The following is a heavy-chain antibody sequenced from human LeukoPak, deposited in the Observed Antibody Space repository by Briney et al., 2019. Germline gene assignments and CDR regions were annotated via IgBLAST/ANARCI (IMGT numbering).Heavy chain of an antibody. Sequence: SETLSLTCTVSGYSISSGYYWGWIRQPPGKGLEWIGSIYHSGSTYYNPSLKSRVTISVDTSKNQFSLKLSSVTAADTAVYYCARIEMVRGYLPIDYWGQGTLVTVSS. J-gene: IGHJ4*02. CDR1: GYSISSGYY. D-gene: IGHD3-10*01. CDR3: ARIEMVRGYLPIDY. V-gene: IGHV4-38-2*02. CDR2: IYHSGST.